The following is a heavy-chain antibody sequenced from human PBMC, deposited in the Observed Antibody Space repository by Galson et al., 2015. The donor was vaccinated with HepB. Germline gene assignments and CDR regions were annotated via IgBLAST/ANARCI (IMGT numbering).Heavy chain of an antibody. D-gene: IGHD3-22*01. Sequence: QSGAEVKKPGESLKISCKGSGYSFTSYWIGWVRQMPGKGLEWMGIIYPGDSDTRYSPSFQGQVTISADKSISTAYLQWSSLKASDTAMYYCARSAYYDSSGAKYNWFDPWGQGTLVTVSS. V-gene: IGHV5-51*01. J-gene: IGHJ5*02. CDR1: GYSFTSYW. CDR2: IYPGDSDT. CDR3: ARSAYYDSSGAKYNWFDP.